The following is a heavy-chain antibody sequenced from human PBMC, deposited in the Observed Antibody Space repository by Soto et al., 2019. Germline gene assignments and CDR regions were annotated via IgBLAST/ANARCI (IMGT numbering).Heavy chain of an antibody. D-gene: IGHD5-18*01. CDR1: GFTFSSYG. CDR2: ISYDGSNK. J-gene: IGHJ6*02. Sequence: QVQLVESGGGVVQPGRSLRLSCAASGFTFSSYGMHWVRQAPGEGLEWVAVISYDGSNKYYADSVKGRFTISRDNSKNTLYLQMNSLRAEDTAVYYCAKESGYSLHDGMDVWGQGTTVTVSS. V-gene: IGHV3-30*18. CDR3: AKESGYSLHDGMDV.